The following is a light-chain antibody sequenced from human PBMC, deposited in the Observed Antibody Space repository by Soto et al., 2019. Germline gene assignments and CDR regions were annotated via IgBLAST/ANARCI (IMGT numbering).Light chain of an antibody. CDR3: QQYDTSPRT. V-gene: IGKV3-20*01. CDR1: QSVSSNY. J-gene: IGKJ1*01. Sequence: EVMLTQSPGTLSLSPGERATLSCRASQSVSSNYLAWYQQKSGQAPRLLIYGASNRATGIPDRFSGSGSGTDFTLNIRRLEPDDFAVYDCQQYDTSPRTFSQGTKVEFK. CDR2: GAS.